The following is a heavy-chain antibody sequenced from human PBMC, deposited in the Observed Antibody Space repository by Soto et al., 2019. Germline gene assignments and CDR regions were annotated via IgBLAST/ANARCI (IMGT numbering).Heavy chain of an antibody. CDR1: GGSISSDDYY. D-gene: IGHD6-13*01. Sequence: QVQLQESGPGLVKPSQTLSLTCTVSGGSISSDDYYWSWIRQPPGKGLEWIGYIHYSGSTYYNPSLKSRVTISRDTSKNQFSLKVSSVTAADTAVYYCARSCSSSWTINYWGQGTLVTVSS. CDR2: IHYSGST. CDR3: ARSCSSSWTINY. V-gene: IGHV4-30-4*01. J-gene: IGHJ4*02.